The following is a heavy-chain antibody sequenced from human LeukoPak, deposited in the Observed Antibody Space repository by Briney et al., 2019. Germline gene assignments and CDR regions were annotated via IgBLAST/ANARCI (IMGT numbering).Heavy chain of an antibody. CDR2: ISGSGGST. CDR1: GFTFSSYA. D-gene: IGHD3-22*01. Sequence: GGSLRLSCAASGFTFSSYAMSWVRQAPGKGLEWVSAISGSGGSTYYADSVKGRFTISRDNSKSTLYLQMNSLRAEDTAVYYCAKGTSITMIVVVIDYWGQGTLVTVSS. V-gene: IGHV3-23*01. J-gene: IGHJ4*02. CDR3: AKGTSITMIVVVIDY.